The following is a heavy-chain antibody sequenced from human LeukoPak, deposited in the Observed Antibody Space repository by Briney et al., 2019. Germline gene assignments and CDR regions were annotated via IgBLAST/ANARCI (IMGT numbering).Heavy chain of an antibody. Sequence: GASLRLSCAASGFTFSSYAMSWVRQAPGEGLEWVSAISNSGGSTYYADSVKGRFTISRDNSKNTLYLQMNSLRAEDTAVYYCARDLDDSSGYYHYGMDVWGQGTTVTVSS. D-gene: IGHD3-22*01. CDR1: GFTFSSYA. CDR3: ARDLDDSSGYYHYGMDV. V-gene: IGHV3-23*01. J-gene: IGHJ6*02. CDR2: ISNSGGST.